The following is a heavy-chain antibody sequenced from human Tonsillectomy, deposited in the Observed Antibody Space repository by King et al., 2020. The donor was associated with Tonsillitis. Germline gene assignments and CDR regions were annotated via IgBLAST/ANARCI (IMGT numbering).Heavy chain of an antibody. D-gene: IGHD2-2*01. CDR3: ARDWEGYCSSTSCYDRDWYFDL. CDR2: IYYSGST. V-gene: IGHV4-59*01. CDR1: GGSISSYY. Sequence: QLQESGPGLVKPSETLSLTCTVSGGSISSYYWSWIRQPPGKGLEWIGYIYYSGSTNYNPSLQSRVTISVDTSKNQFSLRLSSVTAADTAVYYCARDWEGYCSSTSCYDRDWYFDLWGRGTLVTVSS. J-gene: IGHJ2*01.